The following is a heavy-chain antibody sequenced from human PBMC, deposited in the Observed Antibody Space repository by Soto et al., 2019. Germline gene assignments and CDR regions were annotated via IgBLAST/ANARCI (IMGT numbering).Heavy chain of an antibody. Sequence: SETLSLTCNVSGGSISSYYWSWIRQPTRKGLEWVGYIYYSGSTKYNPSLKSRVTISVDTSKNQFSLRLTSVTAADTAVYYCARCHDSRDHGGYFQHWGQGSLLT. V-gene: IGHV4-59*01. CDR1: GGSISSYY. CDR3: ARCHDSRDHGGYFQH. D-gene: IGHD4-17*01. J-gene: IGHJ1*01. CDR2: IYYSGST.